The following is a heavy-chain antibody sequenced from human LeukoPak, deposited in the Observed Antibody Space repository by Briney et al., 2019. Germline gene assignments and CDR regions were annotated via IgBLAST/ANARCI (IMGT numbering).Heavy chain of an antibody. CDR3: ARDGVIPALDY. Sequence: GGSLRLSCAGSGFSFSSYGMHWVRQAPGKGLEWMAFIRSDGSNKYYADSVKGRFTISRDNSKNTLYLQMNSLRAEDTAVYYCARDGVIPALDYWGQGTLVTVSS. J-gene: IGHJ4*02. V-gene: IGHV3-30*02. CDR1: GFSFSSYG. D-gene: IGHD2-21*01. CDR2: IRSDGSNK.